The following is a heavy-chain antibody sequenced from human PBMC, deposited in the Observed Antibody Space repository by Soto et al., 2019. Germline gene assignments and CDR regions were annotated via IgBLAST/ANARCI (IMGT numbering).Heavy chain of an antibody. CDR1: GYTFNNYF. J-gene: IGHJ5*02. CDR3: ATRRAPIWTDVGLAPGAHHWFGP. D-gene: IGHD1-1*01. V-gene: IGHV1-46*02. Sequence: QVQLVQSGAEVRKPGASVKVSCKASGYTFNNYFMHWVRHAPAQGLAWMGGISPSSGSTSSAQRFQGRLTTPSDTSTRTVCMELRSLSSENTAGYSCATRRAPIWTDVGLAPGAHHWFGPWAQGTLVTAS. CDR2: ISPSSGST.